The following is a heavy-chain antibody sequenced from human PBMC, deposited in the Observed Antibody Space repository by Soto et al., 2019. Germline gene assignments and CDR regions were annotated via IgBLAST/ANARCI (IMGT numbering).Heavy chain of an antibody. CDR3: PRDRGRLLDRGVIHPDY. V-gene: IGHV1-18*04. J-gene: IGHJ4*02. CDR1: GYTFTSYS. Sequence: ASVKVSCKASGYTFTSYSISWVRQAPGQGLEWMGWISAYNGNTNYAQTLQGRVTMTTDTSTSTAYMELRSLRSDDTAVYYCPRDRGRLLDRGVIHPDYCGQGTMATVYS. D-gene: IGHD3-10*01. CDR2: ISAYNGNT.